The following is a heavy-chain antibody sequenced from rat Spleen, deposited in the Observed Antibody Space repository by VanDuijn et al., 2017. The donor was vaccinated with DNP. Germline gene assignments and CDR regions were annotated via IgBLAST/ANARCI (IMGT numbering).Heavy chain of an antibody. V-gene: IGHV5-7*01. CDR3: ARQGFPYWYFDF. D-gene: IGHD1-6*01. Sequence: EVQLVESGGGLVQPGRSMKLSCAASGFTFSNYDMAWVRQAPKKGLEWVATISYDGSSTYYRDSVKGRFTISRDNAKSTLYLQRDSLRSEDTATYYCARQGFPYWYFDFWGPGTMVTVSS. J-gene: IGHJ1*01. CDR2: ISYDGSST. CDR1: GFTFSNYD.